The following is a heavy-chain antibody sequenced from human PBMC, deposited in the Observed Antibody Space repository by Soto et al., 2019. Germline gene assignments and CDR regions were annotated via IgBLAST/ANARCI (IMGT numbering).Heavy chain of an antibody. Sequence: QVQLVQSGADVKKPGSSVKVSCKASGGTFSSYAISWVRQAPGQGLEWVGGSMPRFGTANYAQKFQGRVTITADETTSTAYMELSSLRSEDTAMYYCAKVKYDSSGYYRNFDYWGQRNLVTVSS. J-gene: IGHJ4*02. V-gene: IGHV1-69*01. CDR3: AKVKYDSSGYYRNFDY. D-gene: IGHD3-22*01. CDR1: GGTFSSYA. CDR2: SMPRFGTA.